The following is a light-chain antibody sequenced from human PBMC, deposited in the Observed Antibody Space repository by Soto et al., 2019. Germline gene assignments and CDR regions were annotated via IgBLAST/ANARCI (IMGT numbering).Light chain of an antibody. J-gene: IGLJ3*02. V-gene: IGLV2-8*01. Sequence: QSALTQPPSASGSPGQSVTISCTGTSSDVGRYNYVSWYQQHPGKAPKLIIYEVTKRPSGVPDRFSGSKSGNMASLTVSGLQAEDEADYYCSSFAVRNNLLFGGGTKVTVL. CDR3: SSFAVRNNLL. CDR2: EVT. CDR1: SSDVGRYNY.